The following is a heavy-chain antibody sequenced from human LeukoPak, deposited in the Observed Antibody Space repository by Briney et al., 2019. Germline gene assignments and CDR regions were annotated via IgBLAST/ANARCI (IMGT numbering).Heavy chain of an antibody. Sequence: GGSLRLSCAASGFTFSSYAMSWVRQAPGKGLEWVSAISGSGDSTYYGDSVKGRFTISRDNSKNTLYLQMNSLRAEDTAVYYCAKTRPLDSSSWSHGDYWGQGTLVTVSS. V-gene: IGHV3-23*01. CDR3: AKTRPLDSSSWSHGDY. CDR2: ISGSGDST. J-gene: IGHJ4*02. CDR1: GFTFSSYA. D-gene: IGHD6-13*01.